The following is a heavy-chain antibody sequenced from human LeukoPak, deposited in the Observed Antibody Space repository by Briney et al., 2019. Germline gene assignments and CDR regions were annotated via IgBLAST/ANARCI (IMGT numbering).Heavy chain of an antibody. D-gene: IGHD5-12*01. CDR3: AKASVGGYDAALGY. Sequence: GGSLRLSCAASGFTFDDYAMHWVRQAPGKGLEWLSGISWNSGSIGYADSVKGRFTISRDNAKNSLYLQMNSLRAEDTALYYCAKASVGGYDAALGYWGQGTLVTVSS. J-gene: IGHJ4*02. CDR1: GFTFDDYA. CDR2: ISWNSGSI. V-gene: IGHV3-9*01.